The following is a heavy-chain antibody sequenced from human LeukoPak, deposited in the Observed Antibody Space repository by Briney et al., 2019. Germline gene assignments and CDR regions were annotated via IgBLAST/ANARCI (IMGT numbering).Heavy chain of an antibody. V-gene: IGHV4-59*12. CDR3: ARARDIVVVPAALYYYYMDV. CDR2: IYYSGST. D-gene: IGHD2-2*01. Sequence: SETLSLTCTVSGGSISSYYWSWIRQPPGKGLEWIGYIYYSGSTNYNPSLKSRVTISVDTSKNQFSLKLSSVTAADTAVYYCARARDIVVVPAALYYYYMDVWGKGTTVTVSS. J-gene: IGHJ6*03. CDR1: GGSISSYY.